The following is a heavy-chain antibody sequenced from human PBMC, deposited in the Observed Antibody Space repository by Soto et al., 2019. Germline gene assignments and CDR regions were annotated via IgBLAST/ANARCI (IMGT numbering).Heavy chain of an antibody. CDR3: ARRTYSSGWHIDY. CDR1: GYSFTSYW. D-gene: IGHD6-19*01. J-gene: IGHJ4*02. CDR2: IYPGDSDT. Sequence: GESLKISCKGSGYSFTSYWIGWVRQMPGKGLEWMGIIYPGDSDTRYSPSFQGQVTISADKSTSTAYLQWSSLKASDTAMYYCARRTYSSGWHIDYWGQGTLVTVSS. V-gene: IGHV5-51*01.